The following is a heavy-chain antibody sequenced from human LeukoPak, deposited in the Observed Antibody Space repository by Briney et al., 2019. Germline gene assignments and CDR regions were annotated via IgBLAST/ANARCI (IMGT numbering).Heavy chain of an antibody. CDR2: IKTKGDGGTA. Sequence: PGGSLRLFCAASGFTFSNAWMNWVRQAPGKGLEWVGRIKTKGDGGTADCAAPMKGRCTISRDDSKKTLYLQMDSLKTEDTAVYYCTTRVVTTNDYWGQGTLVTVSS. J-gene: IGHJ4*02. V-gene: IGHV3-15*01. CDR3: TTRVVTTNDY. D-gene: IGHD2-21*02. CDR1: GFTFSNAW.